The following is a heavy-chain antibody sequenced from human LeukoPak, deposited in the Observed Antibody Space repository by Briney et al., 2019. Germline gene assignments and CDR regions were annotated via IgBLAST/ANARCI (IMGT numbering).Heavy chain of an antibody. Sequence: GASVKVSFKASGYTFTGYYMHWVRQAPGQGLEWMGWINPNSGGTNYAQKFQGRVTMTSDTSISTAYMELSRLRSDDTAVYYCAGTRGKTYYYDSTSRDAFVIWGQATMVTVSS. J-gene: IGHJ3*02. CDR2: INPNSGGT. D-gene: IGHD3-22*01. V-gene: IGHV1-2*02. CDR1: GYTFTGYY. CDR3: AGTRGKTYYYDSTSRDAFVI.